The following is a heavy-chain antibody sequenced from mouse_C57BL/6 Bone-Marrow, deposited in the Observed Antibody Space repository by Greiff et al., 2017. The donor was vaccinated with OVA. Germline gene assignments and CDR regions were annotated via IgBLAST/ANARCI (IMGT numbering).Heavy chain of an antibody. CDR1: GFSLTSYG. Sequence: QVQLKQSGPGLVQPSQSLSITCTVSGFSLTSYGVHWVRQSPGKGLEWLGVIWRGGSTDYNAAFISRLSISKDNSKSQVFFKMNSLQADDTAIYYCARKGYYGSSWFAYWGQGTLVTVSA. V-gene: IGHV2-2*01. J-gene: IGHJ3*01. CDR2: IWRGGST. D-gene: IGHD1-1*01. CDR3: ARKGYYGSSWFAY.